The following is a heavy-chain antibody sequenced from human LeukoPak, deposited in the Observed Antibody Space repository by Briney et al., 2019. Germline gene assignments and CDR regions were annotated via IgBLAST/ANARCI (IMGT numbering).Heavy chain of an antibody. D-gene: IGHD4-23*01. J-gene: IGHJ4*02. CDR3: ARDFYGGNSDY. Sequence: GGSLRLSCAASGFTFSSYAMSWVRQAPGKGLEWVSAISGSGGNTYYADSVKGRFTISRDSAKNSLYLQMNSLRAEDTAVYYCARDFYGGNSDYWGQGTLVTVSS. V-gene: IGHV3-23*01. CDR1: GFTFSSYA. CDR2: ISGSGGNT.